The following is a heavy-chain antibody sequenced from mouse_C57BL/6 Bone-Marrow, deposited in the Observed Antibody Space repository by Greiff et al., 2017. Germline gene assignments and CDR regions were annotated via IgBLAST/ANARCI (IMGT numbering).Heavy chain of an antibody. CDR2: INPDSSTI. D-gene: IGHD1-1*01. CDR1: GIDFSRYW. V-gene: IGHV4-1*01. CDR3: ARPRVITTVVSWYFDV. Sequence: EVKLLESGGGLVQPGGSLKLSCAASGIDFSRYWMSWVRRAPGKGLEWIGEINPDSSTINYAPSLKDKFIISRDNAKNTLYLQMSKVRSEDTALYYCARPRVITTVVSWYFDVWGTGTTVTVSS. J-gene: IGHJ1*03.